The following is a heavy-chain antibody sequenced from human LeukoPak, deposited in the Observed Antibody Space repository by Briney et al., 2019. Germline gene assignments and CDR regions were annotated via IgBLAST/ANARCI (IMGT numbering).Heavy chain of an antibody. Sequence: SGPTLVKPTQTLTLTCTFSGLSLSTSGVGVGWIRQPPGKALEWLALIYWDDAKRYSPSLKNRLTITQDTSNKQVVLTMTNMDPVDTATYYCAHTVTYSLGDAFDIWGQGTMVTVSS. CDR1: GLSLSTSGVG. CDR2: IYWDDAK. D-gene: IGHD2-15*01. CDR3: AHTVTYSLGDAFDI. J-gene: IGHJ3*02. V-gene: IGHV2-5*02.